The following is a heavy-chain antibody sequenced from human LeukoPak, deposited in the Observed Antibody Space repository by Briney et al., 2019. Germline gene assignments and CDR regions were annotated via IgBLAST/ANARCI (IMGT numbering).Heavy chain of an antibody. J-gene: IGHJ3*02. CDR2: IYYSGST. D-gene: IGHD3-9*01. V-gene: IGHV4-59*01. Sequence: SETLSLXCTVSGGSISSYYWSWIRLPPGKGLESIGYIYYSGSTNYNPSLKSRVTISVDTSKNQFSLKLSSVTAADTAVYYCARADDILTGYYDPGAFDIWGQGTMVTVSS. CDR1: GGSISSYY. CDR3: ARADDILTGYYDPGAFDI.